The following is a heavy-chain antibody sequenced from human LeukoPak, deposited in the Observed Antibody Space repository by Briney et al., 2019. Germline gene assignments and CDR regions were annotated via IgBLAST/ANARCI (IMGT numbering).Heavy chain of an antibody. J-gene: IGHJ5*02. D-gene: IGHD2-15*01. V-gene: IGHV1-8*02. CDR2: MNPNSGNT. CDR1: GGTFSSYA. CDR3: ARARSYRYCSGGSCYSKYNWFDP. Sequence: ASVKVSCKASGGTFSSYAINWVRQATGQGLEWMGWMNPNSGNTGYAQKFQGRVTMTRNTSISTAYMELSSLRSEDTAVYYCARARSYRYCSGGSCYSKYNWFDPWGQGTLVTVSS.